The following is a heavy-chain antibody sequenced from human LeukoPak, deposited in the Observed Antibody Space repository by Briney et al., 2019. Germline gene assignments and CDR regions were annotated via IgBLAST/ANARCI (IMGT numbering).Heavy chain of an antibody. Sequence: PSETLSLTCTVSGGSISSGGYYWSWIRQPPGKGLEWIGYIYYSGSTNYNPSLKSRVTISVDTSKNQFSLKLSSVTAADTAVYYCARDLEGEYSSSSRWFDPWGQGTLVTVSS. CDR2: IYYSGST. V-gene: IGHV4-61*08. CDR1: GGSISSGGYY. J-gene: IGHJ5*02. D-gene: IGHD6-6*01. CDR3: ARDLEGEYSSSSRWFDP.